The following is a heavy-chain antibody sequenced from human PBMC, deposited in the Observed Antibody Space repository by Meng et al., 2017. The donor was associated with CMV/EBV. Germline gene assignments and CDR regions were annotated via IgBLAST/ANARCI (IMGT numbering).Heavy chain of an antibody. CDR2: ISWNSGSI. CDR3: ARDSRSYYGDYYYYGMDV. Sequence: GGSLRLSCTASGFTFADYAMHWVRQAPGKGLEWVSGISWNSGSIGYADSVKGRFTISRDNAKNSLYLQMNSLRAEDTAVYYCARDSRSYYGDYYYYGMDVWGQGTTVTVSS. CDR1: GFTFADYA. J-gene: IGHJ6*02. V-gene: IGHV3-9*01. D-gene: IGHD4-17*01.